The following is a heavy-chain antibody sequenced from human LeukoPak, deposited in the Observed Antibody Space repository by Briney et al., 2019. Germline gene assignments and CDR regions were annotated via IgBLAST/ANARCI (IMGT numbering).Heavy chain of an antibody. CDR1: GFPSSSYS. D-gene: IGHD1-1*01. CDR3: VRVKGTYFDF. J-gene: IGHJ4*02. CDR2: ISASGSNI. V-gene: IGHV3-48*01. Sequence: GGSLRLSCAASGFPSSSYSMNWVRQAPGKGLEWVSYISASGSNIYYLDAVKGRFTVSRDNAMNSLFLQMNRPGVEDTAIYYCVRVKGTYFDFWGQGTLVTVSS.